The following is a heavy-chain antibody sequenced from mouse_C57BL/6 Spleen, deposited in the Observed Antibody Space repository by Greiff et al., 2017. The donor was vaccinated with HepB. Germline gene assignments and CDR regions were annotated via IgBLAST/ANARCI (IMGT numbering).Heavy chain of an antibody. CDR3: ARFYDYDRYFDV. V-gene: IGHV1-55*01. CDR2: IYPGSGST. Sequence: QVQLQQPGAELVKPGASVKMSCKASGYTFTSYWITWVKQRPGQGLEWIGDIYPGSGSTNYNEKFKSKATLTVDTSSSTAYMPLSSLTSEDPAVYYCARFYDYDRYFDVWGTGTTVTVSS. CDR1: GYTFTSYW. J-gene: IGHJ1*03. D-gene: IGHD2-4*01.